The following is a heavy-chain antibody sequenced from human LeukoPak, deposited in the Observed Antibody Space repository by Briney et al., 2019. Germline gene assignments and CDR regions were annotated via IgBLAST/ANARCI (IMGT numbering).Heavy chain of an antibody. J-gene: IGHJ4*02. V-gene: IGHV3-20*04. CDR1: GFTFDDYG. CDR2: INWNGGST. D-gene: IGHD6-13*01. Sequence: PGGSLRLSCAASGFTFDDYGMSWVRQAPGKGLEWVSGINWNGGSTGYADSVKGRFTISRDNAKNSLYLQMNSLRAEDTALYYCARDLIIAAAGSGGAGDYWGQGTLVTASS. CDR3: ARDLIIAAAGSGGAGDY.